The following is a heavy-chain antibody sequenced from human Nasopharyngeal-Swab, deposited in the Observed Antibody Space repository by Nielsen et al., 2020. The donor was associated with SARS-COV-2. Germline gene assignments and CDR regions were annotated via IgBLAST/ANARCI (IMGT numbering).Heavy chain of an antibody. J-gene: IGHJ3*02. CDR1: GFAFGTYW. Sequence: GESLKISCTASGFAFGTYWMHWVRQVPGKGLAWVSRINPDGAITSYADSVKGRFSISRDNAKNTVYLQMNSLRAEDTAVYYCARDGDYGPAAFDIWGQGTMVTVSS. D-gene: IGHD4-17*01. V-gene: IGHV3-74*01. CDR2: INPDGAIT. CDR3: ARDGDYGPAAFDI.